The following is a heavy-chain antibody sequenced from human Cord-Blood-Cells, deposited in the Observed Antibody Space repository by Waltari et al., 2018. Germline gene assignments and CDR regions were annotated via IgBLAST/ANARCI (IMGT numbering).Heavy chain of an antibody. J-gene: IGHJ4*02. CDR1: GFTFSSYG. D-gene: IGHD3-3*01. V-gene: IGHV3-30*18. CDR2: ISYDGSNK. CDR3: AKGYYDFWSGYLDY. Sequence: QVQLVESGGGVVQPGRSLRLSCAASGFTFSSYGMHWVRQAPGKGLEWVAVISYDGSNKYYADSVKGRFTISRDNSKNTLYLQMNSLRAEDTAVYYCAKGYYDFWSGYLDYWGQGTLVTVSS.